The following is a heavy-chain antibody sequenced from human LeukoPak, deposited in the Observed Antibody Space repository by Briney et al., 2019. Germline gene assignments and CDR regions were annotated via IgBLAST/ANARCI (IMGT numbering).Heavy chain of an antibody. D-gene: IGHD5-12*01. Sequence: GGSLRLSCAASGFIFEEYNIHWVRQGPGKGLEWVPLISWDGENTHYADSVKGRFTISRDNSKKSLYLQMTSLRTEDTAFYYCATGATSTRFDYWGQGTLVTVSS. CDR1: GFIFEEYN. V-gene: IGHV3-43*01. J-gene: IGHJ4*02. CDR3: ATGATSTRFDY. CDR2: ISWDGENT.